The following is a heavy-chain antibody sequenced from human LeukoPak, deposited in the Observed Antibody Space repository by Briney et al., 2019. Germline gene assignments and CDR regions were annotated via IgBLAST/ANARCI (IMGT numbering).Heavy chain of an antibody. CDR2: IYTSGST. V-gene: IGHV4-4*07. D-gene: IGHD3-3*01. CDR3: ARDMGSSTIFGVVPYWYFDL. Sequence: PSETLSLTCTVSGRSISSYYWSWIRQPAGKGLEWIGRIYTSGSTNYNPSLKSRVTISVDKSKNQFSLKLSSVTAADTAVYYCARDMGSSTIFGVVPYWYFDLWGRGTLVTVSS. J-gene: IGHJ2*01. CDR1: GRSISSYY.